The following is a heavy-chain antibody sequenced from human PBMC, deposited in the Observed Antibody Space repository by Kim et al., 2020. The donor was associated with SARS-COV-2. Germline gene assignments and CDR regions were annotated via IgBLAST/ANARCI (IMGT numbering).Heavy chain of an antibody. Sequence: GGSLRLSCAASGFTFSSYGMHWVRQAPGKGLEWVAVISYDGSNKYYADSVKGRFTISRDNSKNTLYLQMNSLRAEDTAVYYCAKGGSLDLLVFFDYCGQG. D-gene: IGHD3-3*01. CDR2: ISYDGSNK. CDR3: AKGGSLDLLVFFDY. CDR1: GFTFSSYG. J-gene: IGHJ4*02. V-gene: IGHV3-30*18.